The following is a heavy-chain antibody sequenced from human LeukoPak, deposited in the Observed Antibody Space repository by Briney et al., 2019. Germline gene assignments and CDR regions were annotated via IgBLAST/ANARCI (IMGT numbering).Heavy chain of an antibody. J-gene: IGHJ4*02. D-gene: IGHD3-22*01. CDR1: GSSFNNYG. CDR3: VKDAKVDSSGYYLDPDDFEF. V-gene: IGHV3-64D*06. Sequence: PGVSLRLSCSASGSSFNNYGLHWVRQTPGKGLEYVSAISSDGATTYYADSVKGRFTISRDSSRNTLYLQMSSLRPEDTALYYCVKDAKVDSSGYYLDPDDFEFWGQGTLITVSS. CDR2: ISSDGATT.